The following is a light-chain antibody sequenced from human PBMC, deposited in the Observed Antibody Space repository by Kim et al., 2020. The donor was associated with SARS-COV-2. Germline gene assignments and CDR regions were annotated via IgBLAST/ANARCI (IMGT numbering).Light chain of an antibody. Sequence: APGKTARITCGGNNIGSKSVHWYQQKPGQAPVLVIYYDSDRPSGIPERFSGSNSGNTATLTISRVGAGDEADYFCQVWDSSSDHRVFGGGTQLTVL. CDR2: YDS. J-gene: IGLJ3*02. CDR1: NIGSKS. CDR3: QVWDSSSDHRV. V-gene: IGLV3-21*04.